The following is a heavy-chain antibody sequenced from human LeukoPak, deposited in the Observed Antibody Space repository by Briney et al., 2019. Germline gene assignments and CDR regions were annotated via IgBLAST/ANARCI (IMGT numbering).Heavy chain of an antibody. J-gene: IGHJ4*02. CDR2: ISGSGGST. CDR1: GLTFSTYA. Sequence: GGSLRLSCAASGLTFSTYAMSWVRQAPGKGLEWVSAISGSGGSTYYADSVKGRFTISRDNSRNTLYLQMNSLRAEDTAVYYCAKESKTVTTPLVDYWGQGALVTVFS. CDR3: AKESKTVTTPLVDY. V-gene: IGHV3-23*01. D-gene: IGHD4-17*01.